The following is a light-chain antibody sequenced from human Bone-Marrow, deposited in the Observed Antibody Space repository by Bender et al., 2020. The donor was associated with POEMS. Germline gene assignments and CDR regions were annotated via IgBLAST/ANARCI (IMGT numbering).Light chain of an antibody. J-gene: IGLJ2*01. Sequence: QSALTQPRSVSGSPGQSITLSCTGTISDIGTYNFVSWYQQHPGKAPKLLIYDVTVRASGVSICFSGSKSGNTASLIISGLHAEDEADYYYTSFTTSHTHVFGGGTKLTVL. V-gene: IGLV2-14*03. CDR2: DVT. CDR3: TSFTTSHTHV. CDR1: ISDIGTYNF.